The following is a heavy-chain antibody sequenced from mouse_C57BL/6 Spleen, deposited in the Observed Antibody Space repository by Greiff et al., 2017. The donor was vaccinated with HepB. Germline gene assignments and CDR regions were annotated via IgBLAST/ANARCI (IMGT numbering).Heavy chain of an antibody. J-gene: IGHJ2*01. Sequence: QVQLQQPGAELVRPGSSVKLSCKASGYTFTSYWMDWVKQRPGQGLEWIGNIYPSDSETHYNQKFKDKATLTVDKSSSTAYMQLSSLTSEDSAVYDCAREQGRYYFDYWGQGTTLTVSS. CDR1: GYTFTSYW. CDR3: AREQGRYYFDY. V-gene: IGHV1-61*01. CDR2: IYPSDSET. D-gene: IGHD4-1*01.